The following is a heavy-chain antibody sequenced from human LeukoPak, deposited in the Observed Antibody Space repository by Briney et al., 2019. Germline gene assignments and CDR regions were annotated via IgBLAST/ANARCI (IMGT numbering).Heavy chain of an antibody. D-gene: IGHD3-10*01. CDR3: ASDREYYYGSGSFDY. CDR2: IKQDGSEK. CDR1: GFTFSSYW. J-gene: IGHJ4*02. V-gene: IGHV3-7*04. Sequence: PGGSLRLSCEASGFTFSSYWMSWVRQAPGKGLEWVAIIKQDGSEKYYVDSVKGRFTISRDNAKNSLYLQMNSLRAEDTAVYYCASDREYYYGSGSFDYWGQGTLVTVSS.